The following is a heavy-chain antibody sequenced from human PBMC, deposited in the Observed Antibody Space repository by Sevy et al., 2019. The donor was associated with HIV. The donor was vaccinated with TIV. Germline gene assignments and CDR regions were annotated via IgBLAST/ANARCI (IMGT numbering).Heavy chain of an antibody. CDR1: GFTFSSYA. D-gene: IGHD2-15*01. V-gene: IGHV3-23*01. Sequence: GGSLRLSCAASGFTFSSYAMNWVRQAPGKGLEWVSAISGRGGSTYYADSVEGRFTMSRDISKNTLYLQMNSLRAEDTAVDYCAKAAPGHCSSSSCPRAYYYYGMDVWGQGTTVTVSS. CDR2: ISGRGGST. J-gene: IGHJ6*02. CDR3: AKAAPGHCSSSSCPRAYYYYGMDV.